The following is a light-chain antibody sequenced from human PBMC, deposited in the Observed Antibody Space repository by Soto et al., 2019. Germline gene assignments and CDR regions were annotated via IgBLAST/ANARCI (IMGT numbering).Light chain of an antibody. CDR3: ETWDINTHVV. CDR2: LETSGSY. V-gene: IGLV4-60*02. J-gene: IGLJ2*01. CDR1: SGHTTYI. Sequence: QPVLTQSSSASASLGSSVKLTCTLSSGHTTYIIAWHQQQPGQAPRYLMKLETSGSYNKGSGVPDRFSGSSSAADRYLTISNLQFEDEADYYCETWDINTHVVFGGGTKLTVL.